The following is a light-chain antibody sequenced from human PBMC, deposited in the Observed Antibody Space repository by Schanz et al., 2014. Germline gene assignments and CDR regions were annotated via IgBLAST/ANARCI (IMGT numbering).Light chain of an antibody. J-gene: IGKJ1*01. CDR1: QSVHRN. Sequence: EIVLTQSPGTLSLSPGERATLSCRASQSVHRNYLAWHQQKPGQAPRLLMYNAHTRATGIPVRFSGSGSGTEFSLTISSLQSEDFAVYYCQQYNNWPWTFGQGTKVDSK. V-gene: IGKV3-15*01. CDR3: QQYNNWPWT. CDR2: NAH.